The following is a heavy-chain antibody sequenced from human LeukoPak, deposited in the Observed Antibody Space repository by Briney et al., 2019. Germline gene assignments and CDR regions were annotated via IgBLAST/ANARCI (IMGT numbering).Heavy chain of an antibody. D-gene: IGHD3-3*01. CDR1: GHTFTSYD. CDR3: ARDTAQNNYDFHDY. CDR2: ISNYNGNT. J-gene: IGHJ4*02. Sequence: ASVKVSCKASGHTFTSYDISWVRQAPGQGLKWMGRISNYNGNTKYVQKFQGRVTMTTDTSTSTAYMELRSLRSDDTAVYYCARDTAQNNYDFHDYWGQGTLVTVSS. V-gene: IGHV1-18*01.